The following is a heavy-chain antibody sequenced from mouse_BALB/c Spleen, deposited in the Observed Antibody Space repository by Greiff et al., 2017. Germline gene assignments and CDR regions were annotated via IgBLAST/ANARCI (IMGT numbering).Heavy chain of an antibody. CDR1: GFTFSSFG. J-gene: IGHJ4*01. Sequence: EVKLVESGGGLVQPGGSRKLSCAASGFTFSSFGMHWVRQAPEKGLEWVAYISSGSSTIYYADTVKGRFTISRDNPKNTLFLQMTSLRSEDTAMYYCARKNGSSAMDYWGQGTSVTVSS. D-gene: IGHD1-1*01. V-gene: IGHV5-17*02. CDR2: ISSGSSTI. CDR3: ARKNGSSAMDY.